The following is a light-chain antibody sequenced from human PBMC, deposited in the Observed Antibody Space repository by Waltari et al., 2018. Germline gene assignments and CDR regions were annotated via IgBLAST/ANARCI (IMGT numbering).Light chain of an antibody. Sequence: DIKMTQSPSSLSAHVRDRLTITCQASHCISNFLNWYQHKPGKAPKLLIYDVSNLETGVTSRFSGSGYETDFTLTITSLQPEDIATYYCQQYDTLPYNFGPGTKLEIK. J-gene: IGKJ2*01. CDR2: DVS. CDR3: QQYDTLPYN. CDR1: HCISNF. V-gene: IGKV1-33*01.